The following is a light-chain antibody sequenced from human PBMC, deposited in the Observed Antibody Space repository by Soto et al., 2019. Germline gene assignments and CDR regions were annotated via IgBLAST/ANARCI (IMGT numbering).Light chain of an antibody. CDR2: EAS. J-gene: IGKJ1*01. V-gene: IGKV1-5*03. CDR1: PSISSW. CDR3: QQYNSYSPRT. Sequence: DIQMTQSPSTLSASVGDRVTITCRASPSISSWLAWYQQKPGKAPKLLIYEASRLESGVPSRFSGSRSGTEFTLTISSLQPDDFATYYCQQYNSYSPRTFGQGTKVEIK.